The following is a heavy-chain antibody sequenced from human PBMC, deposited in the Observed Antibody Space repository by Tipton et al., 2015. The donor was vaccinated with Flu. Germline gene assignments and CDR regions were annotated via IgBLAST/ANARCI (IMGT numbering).Heavy chain of an antibody. CDR3: ARGTSTATMKAFDY. D-gene: IGHD4-11*01. CDR2: IYYSGST. CDR1: GGSLNGYY. J-gene: IGHJ4*02. V-gene: IGHV4-59*01. Sequence: TLSLTCAVFGGSLNGYYWSWIRQSPGKGLEWIGYIYYSGSTYYSPSLKSRVTISVDTSRNQCSLKLSSVTAADTAVYYCARGTSTATMKAFDYWGQGTLVTVSS.